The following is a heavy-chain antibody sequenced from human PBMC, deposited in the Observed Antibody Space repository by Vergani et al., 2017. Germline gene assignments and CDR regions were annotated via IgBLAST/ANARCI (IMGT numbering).Heavy chain of an antibody. CDR2: IWYDGSNQ. Sequence: QVHLVESGGGVVQPGRSLRLSCAASGFTFSNFGMHWVRQAPGKGLEWVALIWYDGSNQYYADSVKGRFTISRDNSKNILYLQMSSLRAEDTAVYYCARDQLPAAIGLNVGNYMDVWGKGTTVTVSS. CDR1: GFTFSNFG. V-gene: IGHV3-33*08. D-gene: IGHD2-2*01. CDR3: ARDQLPAAIGLNVGNYMDV. J-gene: IGHJ6*03.